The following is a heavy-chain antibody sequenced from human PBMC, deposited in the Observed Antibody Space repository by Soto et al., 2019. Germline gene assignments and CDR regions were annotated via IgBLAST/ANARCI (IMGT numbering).Heavy chain of an antibody. J-gene: IGHJ4*02. CDR3: AAYDSEGYFDY. V-gene: IGHV4-59*03. Sequence: LETLSLTCIVSGDSITNFHWSWIRQPPGKGLEWIGYVYFSGSTKYNPSLKSRVIMSIDTSKNEFSLKLTSVTAADSAAYFCAAYDSEGYFDYWGQGALVTVSS. CDR1: GDSITNFH. D-gene: IGHD3-9*01. CDR2: VYFSGST.